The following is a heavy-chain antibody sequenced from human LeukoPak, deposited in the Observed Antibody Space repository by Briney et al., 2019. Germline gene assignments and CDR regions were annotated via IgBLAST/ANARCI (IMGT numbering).Heavy chain of an antibody. Sequence: ASVKVSCKASGYTFTIYYMHWVRQAPGQRLEWMGWINPNSGGTSYARRFQGRVTMTRDTSISTAYMELSRLTSDDTAVYYCARNPAYCTSTSCYNDYWGQGTLVTVSS. CDR2: INPNSGGT. J-gene: IGHJ4*02. CDR3: ARNPAYCTSTSCYNDY. CDR1: GYTFTIYY. D-gene: IGHD2-2*02. V-gene: IGHV1-2*02.